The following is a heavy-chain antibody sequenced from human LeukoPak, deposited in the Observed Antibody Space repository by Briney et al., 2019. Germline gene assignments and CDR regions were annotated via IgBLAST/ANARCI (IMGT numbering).Heavy chain of an antibody. D-gene: IGHD5-12*01. J-gene: IGHJ6*02. Sequence: ASVKVSCKASGYTFTGYYMHWVRQAPGQGLEWMGWINPDSGGTNYAQKFQGWVTMTRDTSISTAYMELSRLRSDDTAVYYCVVATIVSQAKYYYYGMDVWGQGTTVTVSS. CDR2: INPDSGGT. CDR1: GYTFTGYY. V-gene: IGHV1-2*04. CDR3: VVATIVSQAKYYYYGMDV.